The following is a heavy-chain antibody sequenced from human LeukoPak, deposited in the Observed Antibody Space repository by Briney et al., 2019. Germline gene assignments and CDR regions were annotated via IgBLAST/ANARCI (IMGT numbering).Heavy chain of an antibody. V-gene: IGHV4-34*01. J-gene: IGHJ4*02. D-gene: IGHD2-15*01. CDR3: ARGATYVGFYY. CDR2: INHSASA. Sequence: SETLSLTCAVYGGSFSGYYWNWIRQVPGKGLEWIGEINHSASARYSPSLKSRVTMSVDTSKNQFSLKLSSVTAADTAVYYCARGATYVGFYYWGQGTLVTVSS. CDR1: GGSFSGYY.